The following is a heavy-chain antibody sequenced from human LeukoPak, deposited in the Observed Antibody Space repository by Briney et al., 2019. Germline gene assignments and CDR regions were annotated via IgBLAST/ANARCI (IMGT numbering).Heavy chain of an antibody. V-gene: IGHV3-48*01. Sequence: PGGSLRLSCAASGFTFSSFTMNWARQVPGKGLEWISYISLGNSTMFYADSVKGRFTISRDNAKNTLYLQMNSLRAEDTAVYFCARETTDGYFDQWGQGTLVTVSS. J-gene: IGHJ4*02. CDR1: GFTFSSFT. CDR2: ISLGNSTM. D-gene: IGHD4-17*01. CDR3: ARETTDGYFDQ.